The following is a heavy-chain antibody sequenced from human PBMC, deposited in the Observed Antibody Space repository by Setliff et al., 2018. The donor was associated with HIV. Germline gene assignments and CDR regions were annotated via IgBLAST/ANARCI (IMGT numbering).Heavy chain of an antibody. CDR1: GFTFSSYW. V-gene: IGHV3-7*01. J-gene: IGHJ4*02. CDR2: IKQDGSEK. D-gene: IGHD6-19*01. CDR3: ATGAYSSVWYGFDY. Sequence: GGSLRLSCAASGFTFSSYWMSWVRQAPGKGLEWVANIKQDGSEKYYVDSVEGRFTTSRDNAKNSLYLLMDSLGVEDTAVYYCATGAYSSVWYGFDYWGQGTLVTVSS.